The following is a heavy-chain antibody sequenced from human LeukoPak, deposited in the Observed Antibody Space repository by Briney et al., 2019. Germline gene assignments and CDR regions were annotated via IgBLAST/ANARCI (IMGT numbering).Heavy chain of an antibody. CDR2: ISSDGSIT. CDR3: VKGWKYSGDWYDS. J-gene: IGHJ5*01. V-gene: IGHV3-74*03. Sequence: GRSLRLSWAAAGFTFNTDWMYWVRQAPGNWLVWVSSISSDGSITTYADSVKGRFTISRDNSKYTLTLQMSSVRAEDTAVYYCVKGWKYSGDWYDSWGQGTLVTVSS. D-gene: IGHD5-12*01. CDR1: GFTFNTDW.